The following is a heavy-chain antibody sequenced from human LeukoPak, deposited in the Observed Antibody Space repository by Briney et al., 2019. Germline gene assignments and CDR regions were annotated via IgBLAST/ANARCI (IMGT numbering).Heavy chain of an antibody. V-gene: IGHV4-34*01. CDR3: AREGRRIRIARSWFEP. CDR2: INHSGST. Sequence: DTLSLICALYGRSFSGQYWSWIRHPPGKGRECIVEINHSGSTNYHTPFKGRVTIPVATPKNQFFLKLSSATAADTAVYYCAREGRRIRIARSWFEPWGEGTLVTVSS. J-gene: IGHJ5*02. D-gene: IGHD2-21*01. CDR1: GRSFSGQY.